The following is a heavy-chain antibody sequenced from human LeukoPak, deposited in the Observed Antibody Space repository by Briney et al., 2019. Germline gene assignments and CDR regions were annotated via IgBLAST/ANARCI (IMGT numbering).Heavy chain of an antibody. CDR1: GFTFSSYA. J-gene: IGHJ4*02. CDR2: ISSDGRDK. Sequence: PGRSLRLSCAASGFTFSSYAIHWVRQAPGKGLEWVAVISSDGRDKHHADSVKGRSTISRDNSKNTLYLQMSSLRAEDAAVYYCVSPSYGSGSYELDYWGQGTLVTVSS. D-gene: IGHD3-10*01. V-gene: IGHV3-30*03. CDR3: VSPSYGSGSYELDY.